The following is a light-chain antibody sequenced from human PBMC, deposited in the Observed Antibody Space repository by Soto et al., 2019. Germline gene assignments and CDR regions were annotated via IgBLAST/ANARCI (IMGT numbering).Light chain of an antibody. CDR1: QSISSTH. J-gene: IGKJ2*03. Sequence: EIVLTQSPGTLSLSPGEGATLSCRASQSISSTHLAWYQQKRGQAPRLLIYDVSSRATGIPDWFSGSGSGTDFSLTIGRLEPEDFAVYYCLQYGNLPYSFGQGTKLEIK. V-gene: IGKV3-20*01. CDR2: DVS. CDR3: LQYGNLPYS.